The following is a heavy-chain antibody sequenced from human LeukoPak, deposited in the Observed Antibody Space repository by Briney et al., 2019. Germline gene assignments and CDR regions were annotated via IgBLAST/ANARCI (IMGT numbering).Heavy chain of an antibody. D-gene: IGHD3-10*01. V-gene: IGHV3-30*02. Sequence: QAGGSLRLSCAASGFTFSSYGMHWVRQAPGKGLEWVAFIRYDGSNKYYADSVKGRFTLSRDNAKNSLYLQMNSLRAEDTAVYYCARAGFTFSDYFGSFFDYWGQGTLVTVSS. CDR2: IRYDGSNK. J-gene: IGHJ4*02. CDR1: GFTFSSYG. CDR3: ARAGFTFSDYFGSFFDY.